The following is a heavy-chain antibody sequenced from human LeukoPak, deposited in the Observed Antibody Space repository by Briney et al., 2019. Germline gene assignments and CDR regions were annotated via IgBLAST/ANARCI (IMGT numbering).Heavy chain of an antibody. CDR3: ARVLTGGYGTVYYFDY. J-gene: IGHJ4*02. D-gene: IGHD5-12*01. V-gene: IGHV3-7*04. CDR1: GFTVSTNY. CDR2: IKQDGSEK. Sequence: GGSLRLSCAASGFTVSTNYMSWVRQAPGKGLEWVANIKQDGSEKYYVDSVKGRFTISRDNAKNSLYLQMNSLRAEDTAVYYCARVLTGGYGTVYYFDYWGQGTLVTVSS.